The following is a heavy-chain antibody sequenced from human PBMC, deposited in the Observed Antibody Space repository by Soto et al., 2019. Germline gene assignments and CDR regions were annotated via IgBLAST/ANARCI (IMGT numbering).Heavy chain of an antibody. CDR2: ISAYNGNT. CDR3: ARDRTPYCSSTSCHSFDY. J-gene: IGHJ4*02. V-gene: IGHV1-18*01. Sequence: GASVKVSCKASGYTFTSYGISWVRQAPGQGLEWMGWISAYNGNTNYAQKLQGRVTMTTDTSTSTAYMELRSLRSDDTAVYYCARDRTPYCSSTSCHSFDYWGQGTLVTVSS. CDR1: GYTFTSYG. D-gene: IGHD2-2*01.